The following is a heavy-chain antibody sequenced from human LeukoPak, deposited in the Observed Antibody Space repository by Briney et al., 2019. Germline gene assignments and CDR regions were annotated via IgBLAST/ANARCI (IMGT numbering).Heavy chain of an antibody. CDR2: IRSKANSYAT. D-gene: IGHD3-22*01. CDR3: TRRAPYYYDSSGSGDFDY. V-gene: IGHV3-73*01. Sequence: GGSLRLSCAASGFTFSGSAMHWVRQASGEGLEWVGRIRSKANSYATAYAASVKGRFTISRDDSKNTAYLQMNSLKTEDTAVYYCTRRAPYYYDSSGSGDFDYWGQGTLVTVSS. J-gene: IGHJ4*02. CDR1: GFTFSGSA.